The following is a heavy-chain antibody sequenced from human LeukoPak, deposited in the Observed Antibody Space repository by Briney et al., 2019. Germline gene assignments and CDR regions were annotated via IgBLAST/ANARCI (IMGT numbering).Heavy chain of an antibody. CDR2: IGSSSGTI. Sequence: GGSLRLSCTASGFTFSSYSINWVRQAPGKGLEWISHIGSSSGTIYYADSVKGRFTISRDNAKNSLYLQMNSLRAEDTAIYYCATYRQVLLPFESWGQGTLVTVSS. CDR1: GFTFSSYS. J-gene: IGHJ4*02. D-gene: IGHD2-8*02. CDR3: ATYRQVLLPFES. V-gene: IGHV3-48*01.